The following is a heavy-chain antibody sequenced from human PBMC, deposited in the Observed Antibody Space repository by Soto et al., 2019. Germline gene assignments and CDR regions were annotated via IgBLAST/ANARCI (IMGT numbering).Heavy chain of an antibody. CDR2: IYYSGST. CDR3: ARDRRGYSGYDGDYYYYGMYV. Sequence: SETLSLTCTVSGASVSTDVYYWSWIRQQPGKGLEWIGYIYYSGSTYYNPSLTSRVTISVDTSKNQFSLKLSSVTASETAVYYCARDRRGYSGYDGDYYYYGMYVWGQGTTVTVSS. V-gene: IGHV4-31*03. CDR1: GASVSTDVYY. J-gene: IGHJ6*02. D-gene: IGHD5-12*01.